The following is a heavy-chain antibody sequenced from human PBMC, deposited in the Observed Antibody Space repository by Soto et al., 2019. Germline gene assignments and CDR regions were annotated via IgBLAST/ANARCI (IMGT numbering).Heavy chain of an antibody. CDR1: GFTFSSYG. CDR2: ISYDGSNK. CDR3: AKDIAVACYYDGLDV. V-gene: IGHV3-30*18. D-gene: IGHD6-19*01. Sequence: QVQLVESGGGVVQPGRSLRLSCVASGFTFSSYGMHWVRQAPGKGLEWVAVISYDGSNKYYADSVKGRFTISGDTSKNTLYLQMNSLRAEDTAVYYCAKDIAVACYYDGLDVWGQGTTVTVSS. J-gene: IGHJ6*02.